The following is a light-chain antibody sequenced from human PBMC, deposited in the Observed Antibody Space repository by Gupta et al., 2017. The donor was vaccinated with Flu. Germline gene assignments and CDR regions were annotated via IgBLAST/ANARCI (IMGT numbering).Light chain of an antibody. CDR1: QSVLYSSNNKNN. J-gene: IGKJ2*01. CDR3: QQYYS. CDR2: WAS. Sequence: IVLTQSPDSLAVSLGERATINCKSSQSVLYSSNNKNNLAWYQQKPGQPPKLLIYWASNRESGVTDRFSGSGSGTDFTLTISRLQAEDVAVEYRQQYYSFGKGTKLEIK. V-gene: IGKV4-1*01.